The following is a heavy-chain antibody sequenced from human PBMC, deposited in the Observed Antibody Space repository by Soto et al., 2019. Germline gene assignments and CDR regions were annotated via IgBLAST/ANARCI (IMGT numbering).Heavy chain of an antibody. J-gene: IGHJ4*02. CDR3: VREPWGFSGTWYDY. CDR1: GFSFRSYW. V-gene: IGHV3-74*01. CDR2: ISFDGNIS. Sequence: VGSLRLSCEGSGFSFRSYWMHWARQAPGKGLVWVARISFDGNISNYADSVKGRFTISRDNARNTVYLQMDSLRPEDTAVYFCVREPWGFSGTWYDYWGQGTLVTVSS. D-gene: IGHD6-13*01.